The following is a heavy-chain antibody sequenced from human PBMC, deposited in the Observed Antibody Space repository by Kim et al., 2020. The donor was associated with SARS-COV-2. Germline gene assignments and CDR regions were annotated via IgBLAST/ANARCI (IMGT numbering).Heavy chain of an antibody. Sequence: SVKVSCKASGGTFSSYAISWVRQAPGQGLEWMGRIIPILGIANYAQKFQGRVTITADKSTSTAYMELSSLRSEDTAVYYCARAVYCSSTSCYKYYYDSSGYYYGYYFDYWGQGTLVTVSS. V-gene: IGHV1-69*04. D-gene: IGHD3-22*01. J-gene: IGHJ4*02. CDR3: ARAVYCSSTSCYKYYYDSSGYYYGYYFDY. CDR1: GGTFSSYA. CDR2: IIPILGIA.